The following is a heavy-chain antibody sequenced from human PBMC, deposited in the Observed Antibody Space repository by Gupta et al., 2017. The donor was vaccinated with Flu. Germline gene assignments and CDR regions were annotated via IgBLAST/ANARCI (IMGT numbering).Heavy chain of an antibody. D-gene: IGHD3-10*01. J-gene: IGHJ2*01. CDR3: ARDRGVAAGFMANWYFDL. Sequence: PQVTGRGLEWVSSISPTAEAWYPDSAKGRFTISRDNAKNSLYLHMNILRSEDTAIYYCARDRGVAAGFMANWYFDLWGLVTLVTVSS. CDR2: ISPTAEA. V-gene: IGHV3-13*01.